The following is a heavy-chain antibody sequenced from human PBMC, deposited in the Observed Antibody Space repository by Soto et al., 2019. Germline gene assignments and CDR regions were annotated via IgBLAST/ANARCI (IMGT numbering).Heavy chain of an antibody. Sequence: LSLTCTVSGGSISSYYWSWIRQPAGKGLEWIGRIYTSGSTNYNPSLKSRVTMSVDTSKNQFSLKLSSVTAADTAVYYCARVSGTGTTLMGWFDPWGQGTLVTVSS. J-gene: IGHJ5*02. V-gene: IGHV4-4*07. CDR3: ARVSGTGTTLMGWFDP. CDR1: GGSISSYY. CDR2: IYTSGST. D-gene: IGHD1-7*01.